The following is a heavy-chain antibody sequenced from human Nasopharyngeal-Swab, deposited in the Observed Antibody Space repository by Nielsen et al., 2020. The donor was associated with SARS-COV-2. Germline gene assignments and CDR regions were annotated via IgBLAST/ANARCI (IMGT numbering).Heavy chain of an antibody. CDR3: ARAYYFDS. J-gene: IGHJ4*02. Sequence: GESLKISCAASGFTFSSYWMHWVRQAPGKGLVWVARIKCDGSSISYADSVKGRFTISRDNAKNTLYLQMNSLRAEDTAVYYCARAYYFDSWGQGTLVTVSS. CDR2: IKCDGSSI. V-gene: IGHV3-74*01. CDR1: GFTFSSYW.